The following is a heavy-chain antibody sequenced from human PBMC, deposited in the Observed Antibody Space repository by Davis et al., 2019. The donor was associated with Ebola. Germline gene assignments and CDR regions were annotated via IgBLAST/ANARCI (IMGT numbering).Heavy chain of an antibody. CDR2: ISGSGVRT. Sequence: GESLKISCAASGFTFSSYAMSWVRQAPGKVLEWVSAISGSGVRTYYADSVKGRFTISRDNAKNSLYLQMNSLRAEDTAVYYCAASSFGADSHFDYWGQGTLVTVSS. CDR1: GFTFSSYA. V-gene: IGHV3-23*01. CDR3: AASSFGADSHFDY. J-gene: IGHJ4*02. D-gene: IGHD3-3*01.